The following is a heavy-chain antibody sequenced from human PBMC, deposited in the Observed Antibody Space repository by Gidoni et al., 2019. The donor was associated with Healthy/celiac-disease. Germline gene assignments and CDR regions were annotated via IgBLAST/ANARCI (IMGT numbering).Heavy chain of an antibody. V-gene: IGHV4-39*07. CDR2: IYYSGST. J-gene: IGHJ4*02. Sequence: QLHLQESGPGLVTPSETLSLTCTVSGGSISSSSYYWGWIRQPPGKGLEWIGSIYYSGSTYYNPSLKSRVTISVDTSKNQFSLKLSSVTAADTAVYYCARDPTQYYFDYWGQGTLVTVSS. CDR1: GGSISSSSYY. CDR3: ARDPTQYYFDY.